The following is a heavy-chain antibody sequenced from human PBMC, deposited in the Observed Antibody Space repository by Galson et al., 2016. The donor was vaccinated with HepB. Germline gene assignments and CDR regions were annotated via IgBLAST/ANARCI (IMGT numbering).Heavy chain of an antibody. D-gene: IGHD6-13*01. CDR2: IKNSNSDV. V-gene: IGHV3-21*01. CDR1: GFTFTNNI. Sequence: SLRLSCAASGFTFTNNIMSWVRQAPGKGLEWVSSIKNSNSDVYYEDSVKGRITISRDNAENSLYLQMDSLTAEDTAMYYCARARIAALGTGAFDMWGQGTMVTVSS. J-gene: IGHJ3*02. CDR3: ARARIAALGTGAFDM.